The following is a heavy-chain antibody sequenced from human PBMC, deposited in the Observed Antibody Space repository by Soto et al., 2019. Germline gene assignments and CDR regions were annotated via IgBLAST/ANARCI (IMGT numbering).Heavy chain of an antibody. J-gene: IGHJ4*02. CDR2: ISSSGTST. CDR1: GFTFSTYA. CDR3: VKDRYVDY. V-gene: IGHV3-64D*06. Sequence: QAGGSLRLSCSVFGFTFSTYAMHWVRQAPGKGLQYVSSISSSGTSTYYADSVKGRFTISRDNSKNTLYLQMSSLRVEDTAVYYCVKDRYVDYWGQGNMVTVYS.